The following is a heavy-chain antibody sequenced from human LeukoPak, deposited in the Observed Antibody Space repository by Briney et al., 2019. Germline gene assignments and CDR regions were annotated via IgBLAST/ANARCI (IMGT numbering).Heavy chain of an antibody. Sequence: QPGRSLRLSCAASGYTFSSYGMHWVRQAPGKGLEWVAVISYDGSNKYNADSVKGRFTISRDNSKNTLYLQMNSLRAEDTAVYYCAKEIAVALRYWGQGTLVTVSS. V-gene: IGHV3-30*18. CDR3: AKEIAVALRY. CDR1: GYTFSSYG. D-gene: IGHD6-19*01. CDR2: ISYDGSNK. J-gene: IGHJ4*02.